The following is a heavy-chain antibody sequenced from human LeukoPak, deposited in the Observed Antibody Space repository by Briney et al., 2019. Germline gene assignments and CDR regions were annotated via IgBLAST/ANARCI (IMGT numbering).Heavy chain of an antibody. CDR2: IRGSGVNT. Sequence: GGSLRLSCTASGFSFSAYAMMWVRQAPGKGPEWVSAIRGSGVNTYYADSVKGRFTISRDNSKYTLFLQMNSPRAEDTAVYYCARDPNGDYIGAFDMWGPGTMVTVSS. V-gene: IGHV3-23*01. J-gene: IGHJ3*02. D-gene: IGHD4-17*01. CDR3: ARDPNGDYIGAFDM. CDR1: GFSFSAYA.